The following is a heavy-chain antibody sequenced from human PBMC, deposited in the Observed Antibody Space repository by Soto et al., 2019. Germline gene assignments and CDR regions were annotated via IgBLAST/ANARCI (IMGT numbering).Heavy chain of an antibody. CDR1: GGTFSSYA. CDR3: AREGIAVAGSSGGWFDP. J-gene: IGHJ5*02. CDR2: IIPIFGTA. V-gene: IGHV1-69*12. D-gene: IGHD6-19*01. Sequence: QVQLVQSGAEVKKPGSSVKVSCKASGGTFSSYAISWVRQAPGQGLEWMGGIIPIFGTANYAQKFQGRVTITADESTSTAYLELSGLRSADTAVYYCAREGIAVAGSSGGWFDPWGQGTLVTVSS.